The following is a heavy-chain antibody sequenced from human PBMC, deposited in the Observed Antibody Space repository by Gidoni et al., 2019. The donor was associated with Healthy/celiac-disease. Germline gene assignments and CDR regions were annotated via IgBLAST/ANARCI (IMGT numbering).Heavy chain of an antibody. D-gene: IGHD2-2*01. J-gene: IGHJ5*02. CDR3: ARLEVGYCSSTSCPNGWFDP. CDR2: IDPSDSYT. Sequence: GLEWMGRIDPSDSYTNYSPSFQGHVTISADKSISTAYLQWSSLKASDTAMYYCARLEVGYCSSTSCPNGWFDPWGQGTLVTVSS. V-gene: IGHV5-10-1*01.